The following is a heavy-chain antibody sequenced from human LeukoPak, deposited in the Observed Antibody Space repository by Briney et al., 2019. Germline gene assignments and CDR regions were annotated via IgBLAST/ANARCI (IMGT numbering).Heavy chain of an antibody. Sequence: GESLKISCKGSGYNFANWITWVRQMLGKGLEWMGRIDPSDSSTNYSPSFQGHVTISVDKSIKTAYLQWSSLKASDTAMYYCARGSGWTDYWGQGTLVTVSP. CDR2: IDPSDSST. J-gene: IGHJ4*02. CDR3: ARGSGWTDY. V-gene: IGHV5-10-1*01. CDR1: GYNFANW. D-gene: IGHD3-3*01.